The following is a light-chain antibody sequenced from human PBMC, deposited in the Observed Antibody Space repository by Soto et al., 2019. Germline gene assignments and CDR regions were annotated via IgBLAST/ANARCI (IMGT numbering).Light chain of an antibody. V-gene: IGKV1-12*01. CDR3: QQTNSFPLT. J-gene: IGKJ3*01. CDR1: QGISNW. Sequence: DIHMTQSPSSVSSSAGERVTITCRASQGISNWLAWYQQKPGKAPKLLIYGASSLPSGVPSRFSGSGSGTDFSLTISSLQPEDFAIYYCQQTNSFPLTFGHGTKVDIE. CDR2: GAS.